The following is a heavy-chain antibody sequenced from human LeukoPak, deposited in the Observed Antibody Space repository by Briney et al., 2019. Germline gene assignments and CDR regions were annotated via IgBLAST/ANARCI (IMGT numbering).Heavy chain of an antibody. CDR2: ISYDGSNK. J-gene: IGHJ4*02. D-gene: IGHD3-9*01. V-gene: IGHV3-30*04. Sequence: GGSLRLSYAASGFTFSSYAMHWVRQAPGKGLEWVAVISYDGSNKYYADSVKGRFTISRDNSKNTLYLQMNSLRAEDTAVYYCARDTDILTGSDSYFDYWGQGTLVTVSS. CDR3: ARDTDILTGSDSYFDY. CDR1: GFTFSSYA.